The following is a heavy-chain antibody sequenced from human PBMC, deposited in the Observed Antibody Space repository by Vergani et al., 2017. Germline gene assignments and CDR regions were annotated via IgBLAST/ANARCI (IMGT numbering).Heavy chain of an antibody. J-gene: IGHJ4*02. Sequence: EVQLVESGGGLVKPGGSLRLSCAASGFTFSSYSMNWVRQAPGKGLEWVSSISSSSSYIYYADSVKGRFTISRDNAKNSQYLQMNSLRAEDTAVYYCARGRSVYSSSSLDYWGQGTLVTVSS. D-gene: IGHD6-6*01. V-gene: IGHV3-21*01. CDR3: ARGRSVYSSSSLDY. CDR1: GFTFSSYS. CDR2: ISSSSSYI.